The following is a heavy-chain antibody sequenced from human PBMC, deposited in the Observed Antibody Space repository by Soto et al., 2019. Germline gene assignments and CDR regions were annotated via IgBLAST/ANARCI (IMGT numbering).Heavy chain of an antibody. CDR1: GFTFSGSA. Sequence: GGSLRLSCAASGFTFSGSAMHWVRQASGKGLEWVGRIRNRANNHATIYSESVEGRFTISRDNSKNTLYLQMNSLKAEDTAVYYCLRLTENGPLYWGQGTLVTVSS. CDR3: LRLTENGPLY. J-gene: IGHJ4*02. D-gene: IGHD2-8*01. V-gene: IGHV3-73*01. CDR2: IRNRANNHAT.